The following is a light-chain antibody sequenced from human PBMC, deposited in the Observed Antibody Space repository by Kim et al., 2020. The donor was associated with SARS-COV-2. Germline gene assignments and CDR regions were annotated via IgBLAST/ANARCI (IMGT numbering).Light chain of an antibody. J-gene: IGKJ3*01. CDR3: QQYNNWPRT. CDR1: QSVSSN. Sequence: VITHSPATLSVSPGERATLSCRASQSVSSNLAWYQQKPDQAPRLLIYGASTRATGIPARFSGSGSGTEFTLTISSLQSEDFAVYYCQQYNNWPRTFGPGTNVDIK. V-gene: IGKV3-15*01. CDR2: GAS.